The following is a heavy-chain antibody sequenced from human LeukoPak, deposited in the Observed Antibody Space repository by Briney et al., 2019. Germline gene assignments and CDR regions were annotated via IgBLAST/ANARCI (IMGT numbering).Heavy chain of an antibody. D-gene: IGHD4-17*01. CDR1: GSTSSSYA. Sequence: GGSLRLSCVVSGSTSSSYAMSWVRQAPGKRLEWVSAIGGSGTPTYYADSVKGRFTISRDNSKNTLYLRMYSLRAEDTAIYYCGTDAYGDSYDYWGQGTLVTVSS. J-gene: IGHJ4*02. CDR2: IGGSGTPT. CDR3: GTDAYGDSYDY. V-gene: IGHV3-23*01.